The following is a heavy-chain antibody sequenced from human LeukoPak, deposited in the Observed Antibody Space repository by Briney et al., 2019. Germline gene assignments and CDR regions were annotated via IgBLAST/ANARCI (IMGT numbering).Heavy chain of an antibody. Sequence: ASVKVSCKASGYTFTSYDINWVRQSTGQGLEWMGWMNPNSGNTGYAQKFQGRVTITRNTSISTAYMELSSLRSEDTAVYYCARGPAGPQYYFDYWGQGTLVTVSS. J-gene: IGHJ4*02. CDR1: GYTFTSYD. CDR2: MNPNSGNT. V-gene: IGHV1-8*03. D-gene: IGHD6-13*01. CDR3: ARGPAGPQYYFDY.